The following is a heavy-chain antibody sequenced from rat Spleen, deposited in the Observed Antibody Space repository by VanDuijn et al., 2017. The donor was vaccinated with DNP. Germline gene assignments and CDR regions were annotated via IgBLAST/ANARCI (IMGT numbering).Heavy chain of an antibody. Sequence: EVQLVESGGGLVRPGNSLRLSCAASGFIFSDYAMAWVRQSPKMGLEWVASLGFDGSKTYYRDSVRGRFTISRDNAKSTLYLQMDSLRSEDTATYYCATQTLNSYWGQGVMVTVSS. CDR1: GFIFSDYA. V-gene: IGHV5S10*01. D-gene: IGHD1-11*01. CDR3: ATQTLNSY. J-gene: IGHJ2*01. CDR2: LGFDGSKT.